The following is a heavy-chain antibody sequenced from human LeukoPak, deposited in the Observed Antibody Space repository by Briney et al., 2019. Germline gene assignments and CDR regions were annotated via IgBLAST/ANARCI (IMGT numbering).Heavy chain of an antibody. CDR1: GGSISSGGYS. J-gene: IGHJ4*02. V-gene: IGHV4-30-2*01. CDR2: IYHSGST. Sequence: PSETLSLTCAVSGGSISSGGYSWSWIRQPPGKGLEWIGYIYHSGSTYYNPSLKSRLTISVDRSKNQFSLKLSSVTAADTAVYYCARVPAGYSYGYLDYWGQGPWSPSPQ. D-gene: IGHD5-18*01. CDR3: ARVPAGYSYGYLDY.